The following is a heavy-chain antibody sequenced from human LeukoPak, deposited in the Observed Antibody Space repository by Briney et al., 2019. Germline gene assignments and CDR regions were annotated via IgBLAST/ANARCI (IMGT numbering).Heavy chain of an antibody. J-gene: IGHJ4*02. Sequence: SETLSLTCTVSVGSISSGDYYWSWIRQPPGKGLEWIGYIYYSGSTYYNPSLKSRVTISVDTSKNQFSLKLSSVTAADTAVYYCARLGPNRKYCSSTSCSHYDYWGQGTLVTVSS. CDR1: VGSISSGDYY. V-gene: IGHV4-30-4*01. CDR3: ARLGPNRKYCSSTSCSHYDY. CDR2: IYYSGST. D-gene: IGHD2-2*01.